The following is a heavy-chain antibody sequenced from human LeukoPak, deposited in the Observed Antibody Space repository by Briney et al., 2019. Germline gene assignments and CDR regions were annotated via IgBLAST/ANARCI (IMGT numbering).Heavy chain of an antibody. Sequence: LSLTCAVYGGSFSGYYSSWIRQAPGKGLEWVSYISSSGSTIYYADSVKGRFTISRDNAKNSLYLQMNSLRAEDTAVYYCARHYGDYFPDYFDYWGQGTLVTVSS. CDR3: ARHYGDYFPDYFDY. V-gene: IGHV3-11*01. CDR2: ISSSGSTI. CDR1: GGSFSGYY. J-gene: IGHJ4*02. D-gene: IGHD4-17*01.